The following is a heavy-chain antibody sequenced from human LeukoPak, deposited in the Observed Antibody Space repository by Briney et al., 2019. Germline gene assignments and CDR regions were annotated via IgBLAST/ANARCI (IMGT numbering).Heavy chain of an antibody. CDR1: GGSFSTYY. Sequence: PSETLSLTCAVYGGSFSTYYWSWIRQPPGKGLEWIGEINHSGSTNYNPSLKSRVTILVDTSKNQFSLKLSSVTAADTAVYYCARSGFDDAFDIWGQGTMVTVSS. J-gene: IGHJ3*02. CDR2: INHSGST. D-gene: IGHD3-10*01. CDR3: ARSGFDDAFDI. V-gene: IGHV4-34*01.